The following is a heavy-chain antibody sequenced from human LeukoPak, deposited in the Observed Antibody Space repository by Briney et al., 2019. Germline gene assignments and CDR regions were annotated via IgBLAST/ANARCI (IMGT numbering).Heavy chain of an antibody. CDR2: ISSNGGSA. CDR1: GFSFSAYA. J-gene: IGHJ4*02. Sequence: GGSLRLSCAASGFSFSAYAMSWVRQAPGKGLEWVSGISSNGGSAYYATSVKGRFTMSRDNSKNTLSLQMNSLRAEDTAVYYCAKDAVITIFGVVTGPFDYWGQGTLVTVSS. V-gene: IGHV3-23*01. D-gene: IGHD3-3*01. CDR3: AKDAVITIFGVVTGPFDY.